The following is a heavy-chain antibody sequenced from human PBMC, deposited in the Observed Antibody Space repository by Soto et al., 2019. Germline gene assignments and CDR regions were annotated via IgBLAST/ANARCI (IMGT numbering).Heavy chain of an antibody. CDR1: GFTFISYA. J-gene: IGHJ3*02. CDR2: ISYDGSNK. V-gene: IGHV3-30-3*01. D-gene: IGHD4-17*01. CDR3: ARDSYGGNSGAFDI. Sequence: QVQLVESGGGVVQPGRSLRLSCAASGFTFISYAMHWVRRAPAKGREWVAVISYDGSNKYYADSVKGRFTISRDNSKNTLYLQMNSLRAEDTAVYYCARDSYGGNSGAFDIWGQGTMVTVSS.